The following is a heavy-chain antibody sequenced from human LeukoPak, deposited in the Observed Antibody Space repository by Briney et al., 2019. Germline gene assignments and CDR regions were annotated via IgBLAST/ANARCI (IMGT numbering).Heavy chain of an antibody. CDR2: IYPGDSDT. CDR3: ARRSHAWDSSSPLGLGTYFDY. V-gene: IGHV5-51*01. D-gene: IGHD6-13*01. CDR1: GYSFTSYW. Sequence: GESLKISCKGSGYSFTSYWIGWVRQMPGKGLEWMGIIYPGDSDTRYSPSFQGQVTISADKSISTAYLQWSSLKASDTAMYYCARRSHAWDSSSPLGLGTYFDYWGQGTLVTVSS. J-gene: IGHJ4*02.